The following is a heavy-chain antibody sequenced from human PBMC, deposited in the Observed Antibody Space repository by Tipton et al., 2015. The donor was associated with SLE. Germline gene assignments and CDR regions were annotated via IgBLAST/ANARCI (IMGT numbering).Heavy chain of an antibody. J-gene: IGHJ4*02. D-gene: IGHD3-9*01. CDR2: INHGGST. Sequence: AGLVKPSETLSLTCAVYGGSFGGYYWSWIRQPPGKGLEWIGEINHGGSTNYTPSLKSRVTISVDTSKNQFSLKLSSVTAADTAVYYCASGNLTGDCGYWGQGTLVTVSS. V-gene: IGHV4-34*01. CDR3: ASGNLTGDCGY. CDR1: GGSFGGYY.